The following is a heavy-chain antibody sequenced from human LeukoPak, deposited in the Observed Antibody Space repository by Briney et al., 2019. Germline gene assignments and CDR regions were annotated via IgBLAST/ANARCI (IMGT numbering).Heavy chain of an antibody. Sequence: GGSLRLSCAASGFTVSSNYMSWVRQAPGKGLEWVSVIYSGGSTYYADSVKGRFTISRDNSKNTLYLQMNSLRSEDTAVYYCARDFYYDRHSYNWFDPWGQGTLVTVSS. CDR2: IYSGGST. D-gene: IGHD3-22*01. V-gene: IGHV3-53*05. CDR3: ARDFYYDRHSYNWFDP. J-gene: IGHJ5*02. CDR1: GFTVSSNY.